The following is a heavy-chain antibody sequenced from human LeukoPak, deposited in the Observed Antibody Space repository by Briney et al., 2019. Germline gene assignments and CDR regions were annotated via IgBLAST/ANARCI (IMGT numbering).Heavy chain of an antibody. CDR1: GYTVIIYG. Sequence: ASVTLSCNASGYTVIIYGITWVRHPPGQGLEWMGWISGYNGNTNYAPTFQGRVTMTTDTSTSTAYMELRSLKSADTAVYYCAREVERGTTWFDHWGQGTLVSVSS. CDR2: ISGYNGNT. CDR3: AREVERGTTWFDH. J-gene: IGHJ5*02. V-gene: IGHV1-18*01. D-gene: IGHD1-1*01.